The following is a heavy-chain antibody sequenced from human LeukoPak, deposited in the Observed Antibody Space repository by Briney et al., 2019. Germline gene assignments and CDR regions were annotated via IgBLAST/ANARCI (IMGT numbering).Heavy chain of an antibody. CDR3: ARGGDHRNRKYYYYYMDV. CDR2: IIPIFGTA. Sequence: ASVKVSCKASGGTFSSYAISWVRQAPGQGLEWMGGIIPIFGTANYAQKFQGRVTITTDESTSTAYMELSSLRSEDSAVYYCARGGDHRNRKYYYYYMDVWGKGTTVTVSS. V-gene: IGHV1-69*05. J-gene: IGHJ6*03. CDR1: GGTFSSYA. D-gene: IGHD1-14*01.